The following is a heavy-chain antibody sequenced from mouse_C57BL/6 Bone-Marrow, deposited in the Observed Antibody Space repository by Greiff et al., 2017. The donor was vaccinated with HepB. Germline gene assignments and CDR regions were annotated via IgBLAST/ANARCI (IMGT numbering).Heavy chain of an antibody. J-gene: IGHJ1*03. CDR2: INPSNGGT. CDR3: ARGIYDYDEGWYFDV. Sequence: QVQLKESGTELVKPGASVKLSCKASGYTFTSYWMHWVKQRPGQGLEWIGNINPSNGGTNYNEKFKSKATLTVDKSSSTAYMQLSSLTSEDSAVYYCARGIYDYDEGWYFDVWGTGTTVTVSS. CDR1: GYTFTSYW. D-gene: IGHD2-4*01. V-gene: IGHV1-53*01.